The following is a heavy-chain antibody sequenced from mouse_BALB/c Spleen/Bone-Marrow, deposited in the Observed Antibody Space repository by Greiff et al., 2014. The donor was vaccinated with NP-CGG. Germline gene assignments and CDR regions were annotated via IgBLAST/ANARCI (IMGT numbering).Heavy chain of an antibody. Sequence: QVQLKESGAELVRPGSSVKISCKASGYAFSSYWMNWVKQRPGQGLEWIGQIYPGDGDTNYDGKFKGKATLTADKSSSTAYMQLSSLTSEDSAVYFCARVRNWADYWGQGTTLTVSS. J-gene: IGHJ2*01. CDR3: ARVRNWADY. D-gene: IGHD4-1*01. CDR2: IYPGDGDT. CDR1: GYAFSSYW. V-gene: IGHV1-80*01.